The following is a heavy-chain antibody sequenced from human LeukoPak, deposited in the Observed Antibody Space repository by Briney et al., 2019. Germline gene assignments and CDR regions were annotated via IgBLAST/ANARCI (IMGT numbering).Heavy chain of an antibody. CDR3: ARERDSRGY. Sequence: PSETLSLTCTVSGGSISSSSYYWGWIRQPPGKGLEWIGSIYYSGSTYYNPSLKSRVTISVDTSKNQFSLKLSSVTAADTAVYYCARERDSRGYWGQGTLVTVSS. D-gene: IGHD3-22*01. CDR2: IYYSGST. J-gene: IGHJ4*02. CDR1: GGSISSSSYY. V-gene: IGHV4-39*02.